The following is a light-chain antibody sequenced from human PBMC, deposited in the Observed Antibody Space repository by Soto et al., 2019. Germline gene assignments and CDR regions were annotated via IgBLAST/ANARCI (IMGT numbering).Light chain of an antibody. CDR2: DVA. J-gene: IGLJ1*01. CDR1: SSDVGGSNF. Sequence: QSALTQPASVSDSPGQSITISCTGTSSDVGGSNFVSWYQQHPGKPPKLIIYDVANRPSGVSNRFSGSKSGSTASLIISRLQTEDDADYYCVSSTSSTTYVFGTGTKLTVL. V-gene: IGLV2-14*03. CDR3: VSSTSSTTYV.